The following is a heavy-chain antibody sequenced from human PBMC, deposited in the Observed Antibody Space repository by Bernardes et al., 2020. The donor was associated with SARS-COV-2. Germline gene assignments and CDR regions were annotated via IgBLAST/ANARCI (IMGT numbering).Heavy chain of an antibody. V-gene: IGHV1-8*01. CDR1: GYAFTSFD. CDR2: MNPNSGNI. J-gene: IGHJ4*02. CDR3: ARGGGYWAY. D-gene: IGHD3-22*01. Sequence: ASVKVSCKASGYAFTSFDIIWVRQVTGQGLEWMGWMNPNSGNIGYAQNFQGRVTMTSDTSITTAYMELSSLRSEDTAVYYCARGGGYWAYWGQGTLVTVSS.